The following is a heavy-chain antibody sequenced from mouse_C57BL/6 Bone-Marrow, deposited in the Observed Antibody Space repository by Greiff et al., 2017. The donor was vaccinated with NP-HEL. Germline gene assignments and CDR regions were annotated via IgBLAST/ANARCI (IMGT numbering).Heavy chain of an antibody. Sequence: DVMLVESGGGLVQPGGSLKLSCAASGFTFSDYYMYWVRQTPEKRLEWVAYISNGGGSTYYPDTVKGRFTISSDNAKNTLYLQMSRLKSEDTAMYYCARHGWDWDDYWGQGTTLTVSS. CDR2: ISNGGGST. J-gene: IGHJ2*01. CDR1: GFTFSDYY. CDR3: ARHGWDWDDY. D-gene: IGHD4-1*01. V-gene: IGHV5-12*01.